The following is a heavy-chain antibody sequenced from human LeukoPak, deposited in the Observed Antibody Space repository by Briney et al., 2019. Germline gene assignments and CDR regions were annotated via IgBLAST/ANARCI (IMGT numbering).Heavy chain of an antibody. Sequence: SETLSLTCTVSGGSINFYYWSWIRKSPGKGLERIGYIYYLGNTNYNPSLKSRVTMSVDTSKNQFSLKLSSVTAAATAVYYCARGGWNDVLDYWGQGTLVTVSS. CDR1: GGSINFYY. CDR2: IYYLGNT. CDR3: ARGGWNDVLDY. V-gene: IGHV4-59*01. J-gene: IGHJ4*02. D-gene: IGHD1-1*01.